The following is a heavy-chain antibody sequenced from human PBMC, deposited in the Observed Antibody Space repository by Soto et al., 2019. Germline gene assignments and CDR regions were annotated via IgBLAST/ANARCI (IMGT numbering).Heavy chain of an antibody. CDR3: VSTQTFDY. V-gene: IGHV3-7*01. Sequence: PGGSLRLSSAASGFTFSSYSMNWVRQAPGKGLEWVANIKQDGSEKNYVDSVKGRFTISRDNAKNSLYLQMNTMRVEDTAVYYCVSTQTFDYWGQGALVTVSS. CDR1: GFTFSSYS. J-gene: IGHJ4*02. CDR2: IKQDGSEK.